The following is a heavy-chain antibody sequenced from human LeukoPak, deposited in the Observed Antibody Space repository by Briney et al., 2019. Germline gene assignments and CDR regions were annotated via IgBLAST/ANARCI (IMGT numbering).Heavy chain of an antibody. CDR3: AREPWGDFGETGMV. CDR2: IYYSGST. V-gene: IGHV4-59*01. J-gene: IGHJ6*04. D-gene: IGHD7-27*01. Sequence: SETLSLTYPVSGGSISSYYWCWIRHPPGKGLEWIGYIYYSGSTNYHPSLKSRVTISVDTAKNQFSLKRSSVTAADTAVYYCAREPWGDFGETGMVWGKGTTVTVSS. CDR1: GGSISSYY.